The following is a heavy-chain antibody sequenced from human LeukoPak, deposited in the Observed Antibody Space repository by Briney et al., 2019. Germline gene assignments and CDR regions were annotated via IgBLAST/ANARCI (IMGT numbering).Heavy chain of an antibody. Sequence: GASVKVSCKASGYTFTSYGISWVRQAPGQGLEWMGWISAYSGNTNYAQKLQGRVTMTTDTSTSTTYMELRSLRSDDTAVYYCARFLGYGDTLGTFDYWGQGTLVTVSS. CDR2: ISAYSGNT. D-gene: IGHD4-17*01. CDR3: ARFLGYGDTLGTFDY. V-gene: IGHV1-18*01. J-gene: IGHJ4*02. CDR1: GYTFTSYG.